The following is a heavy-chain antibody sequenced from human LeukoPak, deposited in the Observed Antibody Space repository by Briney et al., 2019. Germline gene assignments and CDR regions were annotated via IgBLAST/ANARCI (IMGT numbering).Heavy chain of an antibody. J-gene: IGHJ4*02. Sequence: GASVKVSCKASGYTFTGYYMHWVRHAPGQGLEWMGWINPNSGGTNYAQKFQGRVTMTRDTSISTAYMELSRLRSDDTAVYYCARGNKLLYPLCNYWGQGTLVTVSS. CDR1: GYTFTGYY. V-gene: IGHV1-2*02. D-gene: IGHD2-2*02. CDR2: INPNSGGT. CDR3: ARGNKLLYPLCNY.